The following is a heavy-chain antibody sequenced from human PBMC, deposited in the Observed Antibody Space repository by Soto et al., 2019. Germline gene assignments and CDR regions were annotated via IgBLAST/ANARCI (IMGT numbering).Heavy chain of an antibody. CDR3: ARPYVYFWGSPRYAVGVDV. J-gene: IGHJ6*02. V-gene: IGHV5-51*01. Sequence: YWSWIRQHPGKGLEWMGIIYPGDLNTKYSPSFQGQVTISADKSISTAYLHWNSLKASDAAIYYCARPYVYFWGSPRYAVGVDVWGEGTTVTVP. CDR2: IYPGDLNT. D-gene: IGHD3-16*02. CDR1: YW.